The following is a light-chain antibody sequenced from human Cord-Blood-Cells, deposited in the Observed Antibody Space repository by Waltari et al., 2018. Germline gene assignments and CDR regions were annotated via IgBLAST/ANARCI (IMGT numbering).Light chain of an antibody. CDR3: QQDYNLPRT. CDR1: QSVSSSY. CDR2: GAS. V-gene: IGKV3D-7*01. Sequence: EIVMTQSPATLSLSAGERDTLSCRASQSVSSSYLSWYQQKPGQAPRLLIYGASTRATGIPARFSGSGSGTDFTLTISSLQPEDFAVYYCQQDYNLPRTFGQGTKLEIK. J-gene: IGKJ2*01.